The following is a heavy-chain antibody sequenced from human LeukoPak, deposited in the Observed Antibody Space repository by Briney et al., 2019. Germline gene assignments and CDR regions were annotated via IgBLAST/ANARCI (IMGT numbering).Heavy chain of an antibody. Sequence: PGGSLRLSCAASGITFSSYSMNWVRQTPGKGLEWVSSISSSSTYIYYADSVKGRFTISRDNSKNTLYLQMSSLRAEDTAVYYCVKDGSGSYYTYYFDYWGQGTLVTVSS. CDR3: VKDGSGSYYTYYFDY. CDR2: ISSSSTYI. J-gene: IGHJ4*02. D-gene: IGHD3-10*01. CDR1: GITFSSYS. V-gene: IGHV3-21*01.